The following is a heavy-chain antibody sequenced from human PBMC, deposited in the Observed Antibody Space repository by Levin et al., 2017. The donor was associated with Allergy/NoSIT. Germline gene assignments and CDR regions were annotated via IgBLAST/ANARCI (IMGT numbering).Heavy chain of an antibody. Sequence: GESLKISCKSSGYTYTSYWIGWVRQTPGKGLEWMGLIYPGESDIRYSPTFQGQVTISADKSISTAYLQWGSLKASDTGLYYCVRGDCGGDCYSRFYGMDVWGQGTPVTVSS. CDR2: IYPGESDI. D-gene: IGHD2-21*02. CDR3: VRGDCGGDCYSRFYGMDV. V-gene: IGHV5-51*01. J-gene: IGHJ6*02. CDR1: GYTYTSYW.